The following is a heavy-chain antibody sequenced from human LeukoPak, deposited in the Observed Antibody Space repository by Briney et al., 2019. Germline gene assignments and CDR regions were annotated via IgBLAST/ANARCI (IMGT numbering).Heavy chain of an antibody. CDR3: ARVGVGYGPYYYYYMDV. V-gene: IGHV1-2*02. J-gene: IGHJ6*03. CDR1: GYTFTSYG. CDR2: INPNSGGT. Sequence: GASVKVSCKASGYTFTSYGISWVRQAPGQGLEWMGWINPNSGGTNYAQKFQGRVTMTRDTSISTAYMELSRLRSDDTAVYYCARVGVGYGPYYYYYMDVWGKGTTVTVSS. D-gene: IGHD1-26*01.